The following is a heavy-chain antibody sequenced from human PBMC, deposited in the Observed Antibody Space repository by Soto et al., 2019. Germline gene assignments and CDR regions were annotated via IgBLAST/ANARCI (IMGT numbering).Heavy chain of an antibody. CDR2: LYSGATT. J-gene: IGHJ4*02. Sequence: PSETLSLTCIVSGGSISSNSYYWGWIRQPPGKGLEWIGSLYSGATTYYSPSFQSRVTISADTSKNQFSLKLRYMTAADTAVYYCARRQCSSNTCPIGHWGQGTLVTVSS. CDR3: ARRQCSSNTCPIGH. CDR1: GGSISSNSYY. D-gene: IGHD2-2*01. V-gene: IGHV4-39*01.